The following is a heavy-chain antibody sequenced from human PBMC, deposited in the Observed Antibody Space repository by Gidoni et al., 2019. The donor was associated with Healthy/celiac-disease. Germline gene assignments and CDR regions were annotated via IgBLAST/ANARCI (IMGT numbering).Heavy chain of an antibody. CDR2: ISGSGGST. CDR3: AKGFTMVRGVITGNWFDP. J-gene: IGHJ5*02. Sequence: EVQLVESGGGLVQPGGSLRLSCAASGFTFSGYAMSWVRQAPGKGLEWVSAISGSGGSTYYADSVKGRFTISRDNSKNTLYLQMNSLRAEDTAVYYCAKGFTMVRGVITGNWFDPWGQGTLVTVSS. CDR1: GFTFSGYA. D-gene: IGHD3-10*01. V-gene: IGHV3-23*04.